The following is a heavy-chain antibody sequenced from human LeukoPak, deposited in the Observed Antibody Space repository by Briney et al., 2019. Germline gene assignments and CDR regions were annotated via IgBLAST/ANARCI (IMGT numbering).Heavy chain of an antibody. CDR1: GFTFSSYA. D-gene: IGHD6-13*01. CDR3: AREGQQLADVDY. CDR2: ISYDGGNK. J-gene: IGHJ4*02. V-gene: IGHV3-30-3*01. Sequence: AGGSLRLSCAASGFTFSSYAMHWVRQAPGKGLEWVAVISYDGGNKYYADSVKGRFTISRDNSKNTLYLQMNSLRAEDTAVYYCAREGQQLADVDYWGQGTLVTVSS.